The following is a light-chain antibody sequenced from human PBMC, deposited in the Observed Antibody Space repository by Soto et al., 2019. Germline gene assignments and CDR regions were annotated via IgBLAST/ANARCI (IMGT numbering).Light chain of an antibody. CDR1: QSVSSSY. CDR3: QQYGSSLGVT. J-gene: IGKJ4*01. V-gene: IGKV3-20*01. CDR2: GAS. Sequence: EIVLTQSPGTLSLSPGERATLSCRASQSVSSSYLAWYQQKPGQAPRLLIYGASSSATGIPARFSGSGSGTDFTLTISRLEPEVFAVYYCQQYGSSLGVTFGGGTKVEIK.